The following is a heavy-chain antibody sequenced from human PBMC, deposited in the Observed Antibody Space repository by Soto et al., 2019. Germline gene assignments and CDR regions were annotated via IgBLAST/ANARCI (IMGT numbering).Heavy chain of an antibody. CDR3: AKDLKAARLGGYFDY. Sequence: GGSLRLSCAASGFTFSSYAMSWVRQAPGKGLEWVSAISGSGGSTYYADSVKGRFTISRDNSKNTLYLQMNSLRAEDTAVYYCAKDLKAARLGGYFDYWGQGTLVTVSS. V-gene: IGHV3-23*01. D-gene: IGHD6-6*01. J-gene: IGHJ4*02. CDR1: GFTFSSYA. CDR2: ISGSGGST.